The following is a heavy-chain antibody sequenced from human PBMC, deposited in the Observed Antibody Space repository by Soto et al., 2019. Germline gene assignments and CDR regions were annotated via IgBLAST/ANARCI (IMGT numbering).Heavy chain of an antibody. V-gene: IGHV4-59*01. D-gene: IGHD4-17*01. Sequence: SETLSLTCTVSGGSISSYYWSWIRQPPGKGLEWIGYIYFRGTTNYNPSLKSRVTMSADTSKNQFSLKLRSVTAADTAVYYCARDRTYGDFSYYYGMDVWGQGTTVTVSS. CDR3: ARDRTYGDFSYYYGMDV. J-gene: IGHJ6*02. CDR2: IYFRGTT. CDR1: GGSISSYY.